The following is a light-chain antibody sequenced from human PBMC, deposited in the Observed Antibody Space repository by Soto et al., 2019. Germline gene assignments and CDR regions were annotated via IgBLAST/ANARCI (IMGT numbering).Light chain of an antibody. J-gene: IGLJ1*01. V-gene: IGLV2-14*01. Sequence: QSALTQPASVSGSPGQSITISCTGTSSDVGGYKYISWYQQHPGKAPKLMIYEVSNRPSGFSNRFSGSKSGNTASLTISGLQAEDEADYYCSSYTSSSILYVFGTGTKLTVL. CDR1: SSDVGGYKY. CDR2: EVS. CDR3: SSYTSSSILYV.